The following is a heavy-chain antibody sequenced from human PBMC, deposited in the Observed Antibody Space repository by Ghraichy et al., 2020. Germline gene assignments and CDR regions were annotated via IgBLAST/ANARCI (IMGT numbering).Heavy chain of an antibody. CDR2: ISAYNGNT. D-gene: IGHD3-3*01. J-gene: IGHJ5*02. V-gene: IGHV1-18*01. CDR3: ARGGGATHYDFWSGRRFDP. Sequence: ASVKVSCKASGYTFTSYGISWVRQAPGQGLEWMGWISAYNGNTNYAQKLQGRVTMTTDTSTSTAYMELRSLRSDDTAVYYCARGGGATHYDFWSGRRFDPWGQGTLVTVSS. CDR1: GYTFTSYG.